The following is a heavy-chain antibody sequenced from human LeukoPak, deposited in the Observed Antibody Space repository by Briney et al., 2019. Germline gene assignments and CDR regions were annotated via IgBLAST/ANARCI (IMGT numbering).Heavy chain of an antibody. J-gene: IGHJ2*01. Sequence: SETLSLTCTVSGGSISSYYWSWIRQPPGKGLEWIGYIYYSGSTNYNPSLKSRVTISVDTSKNQFSLKLSSVTAADTAVYYCVRDDGYLGLWGRGTLVTVSS. V-gene: IGHV4-59*12. CDR3: VRDDGYLGL. CDR1: GGSISSYY. CDR2: IYYSGST.